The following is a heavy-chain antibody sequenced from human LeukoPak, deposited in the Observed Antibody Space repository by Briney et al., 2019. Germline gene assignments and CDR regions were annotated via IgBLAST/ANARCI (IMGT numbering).Heavy chain of an antibody. J-gene: IGHJ4*02. Sequence: GGSLRLSCAASGFTFSIHGMNWVRQAPGKGLEWVASVSSRSTYTHFADSVKGRFTIYRDDADESLFLHMNSLRAEDTAVYYCARTVVRGVNDYWGQGTLVTVSS. D-gene: IGHD3-10*01. CDR2: VSSRSTYT. V-gene: IGHV3-21*01. CDR3: ARTVVRGVNDY. CDR1: GFTFSIHG.